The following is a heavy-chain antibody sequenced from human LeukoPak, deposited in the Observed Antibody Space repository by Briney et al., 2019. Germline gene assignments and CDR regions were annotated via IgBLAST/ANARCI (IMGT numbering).Heavy chain of an antibody. V-gene: IGHV7-4-1*02. CDR1: GYSFTNYA. D-gene: IGHD3-16*02. CDR3: ARALDSLGGLSLPDY. CDR2: IHPSTGNP. Sequence: GASVKVSCKASGYSFTNYALNWVRQAPGQGLEFMGWIHPSTGNPSYAQGFSGRFVFSLDTSVTTTYLHISDLKAEDTAVYFCARALDSLGGLSLPDYWGQGTLVTVSS. J-gene: IGHJ4*02.